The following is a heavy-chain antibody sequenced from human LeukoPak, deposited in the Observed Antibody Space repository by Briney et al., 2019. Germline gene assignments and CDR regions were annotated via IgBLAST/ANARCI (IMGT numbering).Heavy chain of an antibody. J-gene: IGHJ4*02. CDR1: GFTFSSYW. Sequence: GGSLRLSCAASGFTFSSYWMSWVRQAPGKGLEWVANIKKDGSEKYYVDSVKGRFAISRDNAKTSLYLQMNSLRAEDTAVYYCARDLSGVAGYTYGRGIDYWGQGTLVTVSS. V-gene: IGHV3-7*01. CDR3: ARDLSGVAGYTYGRGIDY. CDR2: IKKDGSEK. D-gene: IGHD5-18*01.